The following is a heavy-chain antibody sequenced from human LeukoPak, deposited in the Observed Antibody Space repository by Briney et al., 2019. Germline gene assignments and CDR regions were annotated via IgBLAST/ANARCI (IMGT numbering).Heavy chain of an antibody. CDR3: APSIAVAVYFQH. Sequence: ASVKVSCKASGYTFTGYYMHWVRQAPGQGLEWMGWINPNSGGTNYAQKFQGRVTMTRDTSISTAYTELSRLRSDDTAVYYCAPSIAVAVYFQHWGQGTLVTVSS. J-gene: IGHJ1*01. CDR1: GYTFTGYY. CDR2: INPNSGGT. D-gene: IGHD6-19*01. V-gene: IGHV1-2*02.